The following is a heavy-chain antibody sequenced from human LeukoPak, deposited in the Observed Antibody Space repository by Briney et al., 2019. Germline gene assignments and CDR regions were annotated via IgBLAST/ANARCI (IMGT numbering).Heavy chain of an antibody. CDR2: FDPEDSGP. V-gene: IGHV1-24*01. Sequence: AASVKLSCKISGHTLTDFPLHWVRQTPGKGLEGMGGFDPEDSGPIYAQNFQGRLTMTEDTSTDTFYMELSSLRSEDTALYFCATGRGDYYYFMDVWGKGTTVTISS. CDR3: ATGRGDYYYFMDV. D-gene: IGHD3-10*01. J-gene: IGHJ6*03. CDR1: GHTLTDFP.